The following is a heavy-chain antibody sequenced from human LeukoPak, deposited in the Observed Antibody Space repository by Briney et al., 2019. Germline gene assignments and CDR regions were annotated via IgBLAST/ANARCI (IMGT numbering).Heavy chain of an antibody. V-gene: IGHV1-46*01. Sequence: ASVKVSCKASGYTFTGYYMHWVRQAPGQGLEWMGIINPSGGSTSYAQKFQGRVTMTRDTSTSTVYMELSSLRSEDTAVYYCARELYCSGGSCYSDWVDPWGQGTLVTVSS. D-gene: IGHD2-15*01. CDR2: INPSGGST. CDR1: GYTFTGYY. J-gene: IGHJ5*02. CDR3: ARELYCSGGSCYSDWVDP.